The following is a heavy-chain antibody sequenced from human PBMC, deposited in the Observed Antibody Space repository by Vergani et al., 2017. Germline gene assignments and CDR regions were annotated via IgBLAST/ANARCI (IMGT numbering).Heavy chain of an antibody. D-gene: IGHD7-27*01. CDR2: INPSGGST. CDR3: ARQLGIVEDAFDI. V-gene: IGHV1-46*01. Sequence: QVQLVQSGAEVKKPGASLKVSCKASGYTFTSYYMHWVRQAPGQGLEWMGIINPSGGSTSYAQKFQGRVTMTRDTSTSTVYMELSSLRPEDTAVYYCARQLGIVEDAFDIWGQGTMVAGSS. J-gene: IGHJ3*02. CDR1: GYTFTSYY.